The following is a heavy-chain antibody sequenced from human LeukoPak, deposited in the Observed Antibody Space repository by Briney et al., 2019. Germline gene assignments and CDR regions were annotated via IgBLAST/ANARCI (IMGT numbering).Heavy chain of an antibody. CDR1: GYTFTSYG. D-gene: IGHD3-10*01. V-gene: IGHV1-18*01. CDR3: ARDVTGYYGSGSSN. CDR2: ISAYNGNT. Sequence: ASVKVSRKASGYTFTSYGISWVRQAPGQGLEWMGWISAYNGNTNYAQKLQGRVTMTTDTSTSTAYMELRSLRSDDTAVYYCARDVTGYYGSGSSNWGQGTLVTVSS. J-gene: IGHJ4*02.